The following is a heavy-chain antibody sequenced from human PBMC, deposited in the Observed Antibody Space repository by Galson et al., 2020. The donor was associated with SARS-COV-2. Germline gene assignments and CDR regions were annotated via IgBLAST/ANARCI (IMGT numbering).Heavy chain of an antibody. J-gene: IGHJ2*01. Sequence: NSGGSLRLSCAASGFTFSDYYMSWIRQAPGKGLEWVSYISSSGSTIYYADSVKGRFTISRDNAKNSLYLQMNSLRAEDTAVYYCARRGYFDWLLSPSTDWYFDLWGRGTLVTVSS. V-gene: IGHV3-11*01. D-gene: IGHD3-9*01. CDR2: ISSSGSTI. CDR1: GFTFSDYY. CDR3: ARRGYFDWLLSPSTDWYFDL.